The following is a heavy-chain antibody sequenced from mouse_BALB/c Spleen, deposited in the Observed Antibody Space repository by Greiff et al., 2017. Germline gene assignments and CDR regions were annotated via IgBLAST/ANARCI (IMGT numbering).Heavy chain of an antibody. CDR2: ISSGGSYT. CDR3: ARLAYYDYDGDVFDY. J-gene: IGHJ2*01. CDR1: GFTFSSYG. V-gene: IGHV5-6*01. D-gene: IGHD2-4*01. Sequence: EVKLVESGGDLVKPGGSLKLSCAASGFTFSSYGMSWVRQTPDKRLEWVATISSGGSYTYYPDSVKGRFTISRDNAKNTLYLQMSSLKSEDTAMYYCARLAYYDYDGDVFDYWGQGTTLTVSS.